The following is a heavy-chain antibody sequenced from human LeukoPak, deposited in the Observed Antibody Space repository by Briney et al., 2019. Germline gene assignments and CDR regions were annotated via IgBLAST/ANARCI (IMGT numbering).Heavy chain of an antibody. CDR2: LYYSGST. CDR3: VRGGLWIDY. J-gene: IGHJ4*02. V-gene: IGHV4-39*07. CDR1: GGSISSSSYY. D-gene: IGHD5-18*01. Sequence: SSETLSLTCTVSGGSISSSSYYWDWIRQPPGKGLEWIGSLYYSGSTYYNPSLKSRVTISVDTSKNQFSLKLSSVTAADTAVYYCVRGGLWIDYWGQGTVVTVPS.